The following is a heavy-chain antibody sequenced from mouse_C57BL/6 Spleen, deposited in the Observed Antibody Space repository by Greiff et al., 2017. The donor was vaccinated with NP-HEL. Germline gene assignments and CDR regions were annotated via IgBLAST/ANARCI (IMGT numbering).Heavy chain of an antibody. CDR2: IDPNSGGT. CDR3: ARGEDLLRRYLYAMDY. J-gene: IGHJ4*01. CDR1: GYTFTSYW. D-gene: IGHD1-1*01. Sequence: QVQLQQPGAELVKPGASVKLSCKASGYTFTSYWMHWVKQRPGRGLEWIGRIDPNSGGTKYNEKFKSKATLTVDKPSSTAYMQLSSLTSEDSAVYYCARGEDLLRRYLYAMDYWGQGTSVTVSS. V-gene: IGHV1-72*01.